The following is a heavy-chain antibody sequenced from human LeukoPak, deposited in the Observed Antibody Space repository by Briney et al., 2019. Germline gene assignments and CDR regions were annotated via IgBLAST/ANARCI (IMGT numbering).Heavy chain of an antibody. CDR1: GGSFSGYY. Sequence: PSETLSLTCAVYGGSFSGYYWSWIRQPPGKGLEWIGEINHSGSTNYNPSLKSRVTISVDTSKNQFSLKLSSVTAADTAVYCCARDQPPYYYDSSGYYSGYYFDYWGQGTLVTVSS. CDR3: ARDQPPYYYDSSGYYSGYYFDY. J-gene: IGHJ4*02. CDR2: INHSGST. D-gene: IGHD3-22*01. V-gene: IGHV4-34*01.